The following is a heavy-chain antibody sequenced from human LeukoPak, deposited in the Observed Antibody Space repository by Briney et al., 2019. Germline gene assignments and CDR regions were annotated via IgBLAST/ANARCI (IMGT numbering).Heavy chain of an antibody. CDR3: AKDKHVDYVWGSYIQGGFDY. CDR1: GFTFDDYA. J-gene: IGHJ4*02. D-gene: IGHD3-16*01. Sequence: GRSLRLSCAASGFTFDDYAMHWVRQAPGRGLEWVSGISWNSGSIGYADSVKGRFTISRDNAKNSLYLQMNSLRAEDTALYYCAKDKHVDYVWGSYIQGGFDYWGQGTLVTVSS. V-gene: IGHV3-9*01. CDR2: ISWNSGSI.